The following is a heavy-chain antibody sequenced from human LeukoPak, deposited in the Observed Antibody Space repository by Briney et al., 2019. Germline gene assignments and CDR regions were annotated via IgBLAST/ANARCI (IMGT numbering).Heavy chain of an antibody. V-gene: IGHV7-4-1*02. CDR2: INTNTGNP. CDR1: GYTFTSYA. CDR3: AREDLKWELREAGDAFDI. J-gene: IGHJ3*02. D-gene: IGHD1-26*01. Sequence: GASVKVSCKASGYTFTSYAMNWVRQAPGQGLERMGWINTNTGNPTYAQGFTGRFVFSLDTSVSTAYLQISSLKAEDTAVYYCAREDLKWELREAGDAFDIWGQGTMVTVSS.